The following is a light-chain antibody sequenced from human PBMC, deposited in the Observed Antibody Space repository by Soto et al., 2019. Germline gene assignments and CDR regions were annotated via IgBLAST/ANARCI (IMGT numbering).Light chain of an antibody. CDR3: QHCNSYSEA. CDR1: QSISSY. CDR2: KAS. Sequence: DIQMTRSPSTMRASGVDRVNIICWANQSISSYLAWYQQKPGKAPKLLIYKASTLKSGVPSRFSGSGSGTEFTLTISSLQPDDFATYYCQHCNSYSEAFGQGTKVDIK. J-gene: IGKJ1*01. V-gene: IGKV1-5*03.